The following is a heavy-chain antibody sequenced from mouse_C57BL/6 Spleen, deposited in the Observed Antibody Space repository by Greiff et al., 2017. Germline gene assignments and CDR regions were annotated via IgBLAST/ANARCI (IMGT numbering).Heavy chain of an antibody. J-gene: IGHJ4*01. CDR1: GYTFTSYW. CDR3: ARYGSGPNYAMDY. D-gene: IGHD1-1*01. V-gene: IGHV1-7*01. Sequence: QVQLQQSGAELAKPGASVKLSCKASGYTFTSYWMHWVKQRPGQGLEWIGYFNPSSGYTKYNQKFKDKATLAADKSSSTAYMQLSSLSYEDSAVYCCARYGSGPNYAMDYWGQGTSVTVSS. CDR2: FNPSSGYT.